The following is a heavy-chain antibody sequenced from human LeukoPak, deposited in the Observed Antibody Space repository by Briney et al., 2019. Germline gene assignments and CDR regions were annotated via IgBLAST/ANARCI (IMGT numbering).Heavy chain of an antibody. CDR2: ISSSGSTI. J-gene: IGHJ4*02. CDR3: ARGGYYYDSSGYPPNIDY. V-gene: IGHV3-11*04. CDR1: GFTFSDYY. Sequence: PGGSLRLSCAASGFTFSDYYMSWIRQAPGKGLEWVSYISSSGSTIYYADSVKGRFTISRDNAKNSLYLQMNSLRAEDTAVYYCARGGYYYDSSGYPPNIDYWGQGTLVTVSS. D-gene: IGHD3-22*01.